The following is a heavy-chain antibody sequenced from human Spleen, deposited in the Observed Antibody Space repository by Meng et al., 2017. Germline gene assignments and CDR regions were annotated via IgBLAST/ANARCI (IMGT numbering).Heavy chain of an antibody. D-gene: IGHD6-19*01. Sequence: QVPLQESGPGLVKPSGTLSLTCAVSGGSISTTKWWNWVRQTPGKGLEWVGEIYHSGSTNYNPSLKSRVTMSVDKSKNQFSLKLTSVTAADTAVYYCASYNSGWPQFDSWGQGILVTVSS. V-gene: IGHV4-4*02. J-gene: IGHJ4*02. CDR3: ASYNSGWPQFDS. CDR2: IYHSGST. CDR1: GGSISTTKW.